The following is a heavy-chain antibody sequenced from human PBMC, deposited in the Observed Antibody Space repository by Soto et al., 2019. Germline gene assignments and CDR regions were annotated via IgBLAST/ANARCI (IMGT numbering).Heavy chain of an antibody. CDR2: VYYNGST. J-gene: IGHJ5*02. Sequence: SETLSLTCTVSGGSINNHYWSWIRQPPGKGLEWIGYVYYNGSTYYNPSLKSRVTISVDTSKNQFSLKLSSVTAADTAVYYCAKRGYSYGSPFDPWGQGTLVTVSS. V-gene: IGHV4-59*08. D-gene: IGHD5-18*01. CDR1: GGSINNHY. CDR3: AKRGYSYGSPFDP.